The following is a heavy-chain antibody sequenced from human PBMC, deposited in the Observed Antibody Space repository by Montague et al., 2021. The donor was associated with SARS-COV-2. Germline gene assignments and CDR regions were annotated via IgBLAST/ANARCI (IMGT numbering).Heavy chain of an antibody. CDR1: GFTFRSYW. J-gene: IGHJ4*02. D-gene: IGHD3-10*01. V-gene: IGHV3-74*01. Sequence: SLRLSCAASGFTFRSYWMHWVRQVPGGGPVWVSRIKPDGTSTNYAASVKGRFTISRDNAKNTLSLQMNNLRAEDTAVYYCVRPLWFGDSDYFFESWGQGTLVTVSS. CDR2: IKPDGTST. CDR3: VRPLWFGDSDYFFES.